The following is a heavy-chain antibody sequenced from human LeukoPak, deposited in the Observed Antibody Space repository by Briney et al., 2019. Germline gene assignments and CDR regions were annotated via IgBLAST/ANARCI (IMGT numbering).Heavy chain of an antibody. J-gene: IGHJ5*02. D-gene: IGHD2-21*01. V-gene: IGHV1-2*02. Sequence: ASVKVSCKASGYTFSDSYIHWVRQAPQQGLEWMGWITPDSGATRYAEKFQGRVAMTRDTSITAAYMELRTLGFDDRATYYCARDTYHSNSFEPWGQGTLVSVSS. CDR3: ARDTYHSNSFEP. CDR2: ITPDSGAT. CDR1: GYTFSDSY.